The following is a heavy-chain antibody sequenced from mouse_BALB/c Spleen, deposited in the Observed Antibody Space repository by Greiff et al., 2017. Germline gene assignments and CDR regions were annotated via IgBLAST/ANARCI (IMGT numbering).Heavy chain of an antibody. CDR3: ANYYAPTGNYYAMDY. D-gene: IGHD1-1*01. J-gene: IGHJ4*01. CDR2: INPSTGYT. V-gene: IGHV1-7*01. Sequence: QVPVKQSGAELAKPGASVKMSCKASGYTFTSYWMHWVKQRPGQGLEWIGYINPSTGYTEYNQKFKDKATLTADKSSSTAYMQLSSLTSEDSAVYYCANYYAPTGNYYAMDYWGQGTSVTVSS. CDR1: GYTFTSYW.